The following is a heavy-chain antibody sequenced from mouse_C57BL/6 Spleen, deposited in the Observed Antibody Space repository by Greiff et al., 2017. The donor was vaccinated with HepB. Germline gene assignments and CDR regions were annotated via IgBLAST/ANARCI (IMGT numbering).Heavy chain of an antibody. Sequence: QVQLQQPGAELVMPGASVKLSCKASGYTFTSYWMHWVKQRPGQGLEWIGEIDPSDSYTNYNQKFKGKSTLTVDKSSSTAYMQLSSLTSEDSAVYYCARRAGSNYRFDYWGQGTTLTVSS. CDR1: GYTFTSYW. J-gene: IGHJ2*01. CDR2: IDPSDSYT. CDR3: ARRAGSNYRFDY. V-gene: IGHV1-69*01. D-gene: IGHD2-5*01.